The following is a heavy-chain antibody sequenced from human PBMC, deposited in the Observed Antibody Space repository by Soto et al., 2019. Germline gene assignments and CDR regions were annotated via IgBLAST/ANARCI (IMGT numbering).Heavy chain of an antibody. Sequence: GESLKISCKGSGYSFTSYWISWVRQMPGKGLEWMGRIDPSDSYTNYSPSFQGHVTISADKSISTAYLQWSSLKASDTAMYYCARHSGGTTEYYYYYYGMDVWGQGTTVTVSS. CDR1: GYSFTSYW. V-gene: IGHV5-10-1*01. D-gene: IGHD1-7*01. CDR2: IDPSDSYT. CDR3: ARHSGGTTEYYYYYYGMDV. J-gene: IGHJ6*02.